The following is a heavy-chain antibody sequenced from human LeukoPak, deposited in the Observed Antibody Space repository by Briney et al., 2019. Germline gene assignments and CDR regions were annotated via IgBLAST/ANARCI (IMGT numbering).Heavy chain of an antibody. J-gene: IGHJ5*02. V-gene: IGHV1-18*01. CDR1: GYTFTSYG. CDR2: ISAYNGNT. D-gene: IGHD3-10*01. CDR3: AGVGITMVRGVIIGDWFDP. Sequence: ASVTVSCKASGYTFTSYGISWVRQAPGQGREGMGWISAYNGNTNYAQKLQGRVTITTDTSTSTAYMELRSLRSDDTAVYYCAGVGITMVRGVIIGDWFDPWGQGTLVTVSS.